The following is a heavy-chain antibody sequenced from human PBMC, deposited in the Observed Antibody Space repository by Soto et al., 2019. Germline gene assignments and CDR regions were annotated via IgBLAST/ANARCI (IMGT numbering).Heavy chain of an antibody. CDR3: ARVPHYDILTGYYADAFDI. CDR1: GFTFSDYY. J-gene: IGHJ3*02. V-gene: IGHV3-11*01. D-gene: IGHD3-9*01. CDR2: ISSSGSTI. Sequence: QVQLVESGGGLVQPGGSLRLSCAASGFTFSDYYMSWIRQAPGKGLEWVSYISSSGSTIYYADSVKGRFTISRDNAKNSLYLQMNSLRAEDTAVYYCARVPHYDILTGYYADAFDIWGQGTMVTVSS.